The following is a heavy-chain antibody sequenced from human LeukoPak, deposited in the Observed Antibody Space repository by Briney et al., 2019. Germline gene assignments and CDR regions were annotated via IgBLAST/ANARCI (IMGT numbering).Heavy chain of an antibody. J-gene: IGHJ4*02. CDR1: GYSITSGYY. CDR3: ARDRGSYRFDY. D-gene: IGHD1-26*01. Sequence: IPSETLSLTCTVSGYSITSGYYWGWIRQPPGKGLEWIGSIYYSGSTYYSPSLKSRVTISVDTSENQFSLKLNSVTAADTAVYYCARDRGSYRFDYWGQGTLVTVSS. V-gene: IGHV4-38-2*02. CDR2: IYYSGST.